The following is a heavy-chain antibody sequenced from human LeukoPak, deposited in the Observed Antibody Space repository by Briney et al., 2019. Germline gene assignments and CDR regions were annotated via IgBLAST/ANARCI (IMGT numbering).Heavy chain of an antibody. CDR1: GFTFSSYS. CDR2: ISSSSTYI. V-gene: IGHV3-21*01. D-gene: IGHD3-22*01. J-gene: IGHJ1*01. CDR3: ARPLYDSSGFRYFQH. Sequence: GGSLRLSYAASGFTFSSYSINWVRQAPGKGLEWVSSISSSSTYIYYADSVKGRFTISRDNAKNSLYLQMNSLRAEDTAVYYCARPLYDSSGFRYFQHWGQGTLVTVSS.